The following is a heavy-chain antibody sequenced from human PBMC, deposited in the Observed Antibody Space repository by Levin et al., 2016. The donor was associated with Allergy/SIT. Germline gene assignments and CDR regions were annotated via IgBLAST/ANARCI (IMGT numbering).Heavy chain of an antibody. CDR2: ISSSSSYI. V-gene: IGHV3-21*01. J-gene: IGHJ6*02. CDR3: ARDRRLERTPLGMDV. Sequence: WIRQPPGKGLEWVSSISSSSSYIYYADSVKGRFTISRDNAKNSLYLQMNSLRAEDTAVYYCARDRRLERTPLGMDVWGQGTTVTVSS. D-gene: IGHD1-1*01.